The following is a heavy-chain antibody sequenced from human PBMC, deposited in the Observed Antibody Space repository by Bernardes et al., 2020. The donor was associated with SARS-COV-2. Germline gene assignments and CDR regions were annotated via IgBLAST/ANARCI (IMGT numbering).Heavy chain of an antibody. Sequence: GSLRLSCAASRFTFSTYAMSWVRQAPGKGLEWVSGIGGSGVNTYYADSVKGRFTISRDNSKNTLSLQMNSLRAEDTGVYYCAKGGNYDFWSGYYTQTYKYGLDVWGRGTTVTVSS. V-gene: IGHV3-23*01. CDR2: IGGSGVNT. J-gene: IGHJ6*02. D-gene: IGHD3-3*01. CDR3: AKGGNYDFWSGYYTQTYKYGLDV. CDR1: RFTFSTYA.